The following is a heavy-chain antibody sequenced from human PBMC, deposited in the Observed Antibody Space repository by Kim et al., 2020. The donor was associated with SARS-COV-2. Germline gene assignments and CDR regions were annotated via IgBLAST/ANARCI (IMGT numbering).Heavy chain of an antibody. CDR1: GFTFDDYA. D-gene: IGHD2-21*02. CDR2: ISGDGGST. Sequence: GGSLRLSCAASGFTFDDYAMHWVRQAPGKGLEWVSLISGDGGSTYYADSVKGRFTISRDNSKNSLYLQMNSLRTEDTALYYCAKDTGGGDFAGGIWGGMDVWGQGTTVTVSS. J-gene: IGHJ6*02. CDR3: AKDTGGGDFAGGIWGGMDV. V-gene: IGHV3-43*02.